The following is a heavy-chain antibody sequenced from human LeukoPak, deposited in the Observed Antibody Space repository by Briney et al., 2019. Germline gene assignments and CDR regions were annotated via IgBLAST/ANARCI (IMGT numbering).Heavy chain of an antibody. CDR1: GFTFSSYW. J-gene: IGHJ4*02. Sequence: GGSLRLSCAASGFTFSSYWMHWVRQAPGKGLVWVSRINSDGSSTSYADSVKGRFTTSRDNAKNTLYLQMNSLRAEDTAVYYCARGRAKYCSGGSCYSNSDYWGQGTLVTVSS. CDR2: INSDGSST. CDR3: ARGRAKYCSGGSCYSNSDY. D-gene: IGHD2-15*01. V-gene: IGHV3-74*01.